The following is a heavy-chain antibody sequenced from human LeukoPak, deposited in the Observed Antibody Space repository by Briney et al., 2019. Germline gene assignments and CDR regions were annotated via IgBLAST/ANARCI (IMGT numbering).Heavy chain of an antibody. CDR2: IYYSGST. CDR3: ARLLTKTFRNSVYYLDY. CDR1: GGSISSGGYY. Sequence: PSQTLSLTCTVSGGSISSGGYYWSWIRQHPGKGLEWIGYIYYSGSTYYNPSLKSRVTISVDTSKNQLSLKLSSVTAADTAVYYCARLLTKTFRNSVYYLDYWGQGTLVTVSS. D-gene: IGHD4-23*01. J-gene: IGHJ4*02. V-gene: IGHV4-31*03.